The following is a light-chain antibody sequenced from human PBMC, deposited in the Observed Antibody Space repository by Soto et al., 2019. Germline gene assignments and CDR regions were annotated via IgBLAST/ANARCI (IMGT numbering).Light chain of an antibody. CDR3: QQYDSSPPNYT. CDR2: GAS. Sequence: EIVLTQSPGTLSLSPGERASLSCRASQTVSSSSLAWYQQKPGQAPRLLTYGASNRATGIPDRFSGCGSGTDFTLTISRLEPADFAVYYCQQYDSSPPNYTFGQGTKLEI. CDR1: QTVSSSS. J-gene: IGKJ2*01. V-gene: IGKV3-20*01.